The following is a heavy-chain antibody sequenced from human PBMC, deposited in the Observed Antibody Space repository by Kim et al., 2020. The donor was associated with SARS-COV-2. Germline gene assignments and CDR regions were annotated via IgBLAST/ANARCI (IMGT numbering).Heavy chain of an antibody. Sequence: GESLKISCKGSGYSFTSYWIGWVRQMPGKGLEWMGIIYPGDSDTRYSPSFQGQVTISADKSISTAYLQWSSLKASDTAMYYCARLPPHVNARYSGYVYGMDVWGQGTTVTVSS. CDR2: IYPGDSDT. CDR3: ARLPPHVNARYSGYVYGMDV. V-gene: IGHV5-51*01. D-gene: IGHD5-12*01. J-gene: IGHJ6*02. CDR1: GYSFTSYW.